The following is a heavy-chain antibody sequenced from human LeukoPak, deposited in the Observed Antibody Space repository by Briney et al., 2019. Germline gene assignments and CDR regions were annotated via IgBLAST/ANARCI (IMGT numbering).Heavy chain of an antibody. V-gene: IGHV3-20*04. CDR3: ARDQTAIMSYYYYYYMDV. D-gene: IGHD2-21*02. CDR1: GFTFDDYG. J-gene: IGHJ6*03. Sequence: GGSLRLSCAASGFTFDDYGMSWVRQAPGKGLEWVSGINWNGGSTGYADSVKGQFTISRDNAKNSLYLQMNSLRAEDTALYYCARDQTAIMSYYYYYYMDVWGKGTTVTVSS. CDR2: INWNGGST.